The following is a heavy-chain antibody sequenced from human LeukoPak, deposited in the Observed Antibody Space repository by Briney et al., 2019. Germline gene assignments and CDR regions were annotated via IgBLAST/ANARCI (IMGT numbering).Heavy chain of an antibody. Sequence: SETLSLTCTVSGGSISSYYWSWIRQPAGKGLEWIGRIYTSGSTNYNPSLKSRVTMSVDTSKNQFSLKLSSVTAADTAVYYCARGIAAGWDDAFDIWGQGTMVTVSS. CDR3: ARGIAAGWDDAFDI. J-gene: IGHJ3*02. CDR1: GGSISSYY. V-gene: IGHV4-4*07. CDR2: IYTSGST. D-gene: IGHD6-13*01.